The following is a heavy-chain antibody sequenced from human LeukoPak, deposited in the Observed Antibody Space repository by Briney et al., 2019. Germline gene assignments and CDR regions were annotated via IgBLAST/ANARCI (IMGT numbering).Heavy chain of an antibody. CDR2: ISGGGGST. V-gene: IGHV3-23*01. CDR3: AKGGYSSSSGYFDY. CDR1: GFTFSSYA. D-gene: IGHD6-6*01. Sequence: GGSLRLSCAATGFTFSSYAMSWVCQAPGKGLEWVSAISGGGGSTYYADSVKGRFTISRDNSKNTLYLQMNSLRAEDTAVYYCAKGGYSSSSGYFDYWGQGTLVTVSS. J-gene: IGHJ4*02.